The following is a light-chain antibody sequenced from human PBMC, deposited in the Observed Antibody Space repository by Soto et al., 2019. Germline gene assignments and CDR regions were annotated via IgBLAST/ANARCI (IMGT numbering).Light chain of an antibody. V-gene: IGLV9-49*01. Sequence: QLVLTQPPSASASLGASVTLTCTLSSGYSNYKVDWYQQRPGKGQRFVMRVGTGGIVGSKGDGIPDRFSVFGSGLDRYLTIKNIQEEDESDDHCGADHGSGSNFVVFGGGTKLTVL. CDR3: GADHGSGSNFVV. J-gene: IGLJ2*01. CDR1: SGYSNYK. CDR2: VGTGGIVG.